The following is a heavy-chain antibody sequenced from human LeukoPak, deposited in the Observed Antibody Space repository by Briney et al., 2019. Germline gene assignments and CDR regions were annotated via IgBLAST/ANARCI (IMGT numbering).Heavy chain of an antibody. V-gene: IGHV3-30-3*01. D-gene: IGHD1-14*01. Sequence: PGGSLRLSCAASGFTFSSYAMHWVRQAPGKGLEWVAVISYDGSNKYYADSVKGRFTISRDNSKNTLYLQMNSLRAEDTAVYYCARDQTGTTRYYYYMDVWGKGTTVTVSS. CDR1: GFTFSSYA. CDR3: ARDQTGTTRYYYYMDV. CDR2: ISYDGSNK. J-gene: IGHJ6*03.